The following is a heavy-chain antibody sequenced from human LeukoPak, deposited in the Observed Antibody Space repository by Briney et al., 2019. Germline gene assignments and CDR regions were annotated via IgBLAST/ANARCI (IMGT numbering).Heavy chain of an antibody. Sequence: SGTLSLTCAVSGGSISSSNWWSWVRQPPGKGLEWIGEIYHSGSTNYNTSLKSRVTISVDKSKNQFSLKLSSVTAADTAVYYCASLLSGWSHFDYWGQGTLVTVSS. J-gene: IGHJ4*02. D-gene: IGHD6-19*01. CDR3: ASLLSGWSHFDY. CDR1: GGSISSSNW. CDR2: IYHSGST. V-gene: IGHV4-4*02.